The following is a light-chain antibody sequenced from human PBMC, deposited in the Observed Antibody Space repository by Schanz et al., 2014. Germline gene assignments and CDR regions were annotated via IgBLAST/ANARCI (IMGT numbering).Light chain of an antibody. V-gene: IGLV2-14*01. CDR3: TSYTTSRTWV. CDR2: DVS. CDR1: SSDVGAYNY. Sequence: QSALTQPASVSGSPGQSITISCTGTSSDVGAYNYVSWYQQPPGKAPKLIIYDVSNRPSGVSGRFSGSKSGNTASLTISGXXXEDEAGYYCTSYTTSRTWVFGGGTKLTVL. J-gene: IGLJ3*02.